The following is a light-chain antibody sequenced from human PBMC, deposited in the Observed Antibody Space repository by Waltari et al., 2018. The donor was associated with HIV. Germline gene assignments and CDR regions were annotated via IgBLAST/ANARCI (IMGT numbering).Light chain of an antibody. CDR2: EVN. CDR1: SSDVGDYNY. Sequence: QSSLTQPPSASGSPGQSVTISCTGISSDVGDYNYASWYPQHPGKAPQLMIYEVNKRPSGVPCRFAGAKSGNTASLTVSGLQAEDEADYYCSSYVGSNRVFGGGTKLTVL. CDR3: SSYVGSNRV. J-gene: IGLJ3*02. V-gene: IGLV2-8*01.